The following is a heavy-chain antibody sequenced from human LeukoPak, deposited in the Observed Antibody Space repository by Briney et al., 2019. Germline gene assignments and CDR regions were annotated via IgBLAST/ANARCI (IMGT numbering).Heavy chain of an antibody. CDR1: GFTFSSYA. CDR3: SAAGV. V-gene: IGHV3-30-3*01. D-gene: IGHD3-10*01. Sequence: PGGSLRLSCAASGFTFSSYAMHWVRQAPGKGLEWVAVISYDGSNKYYADSVKGRFTISRDNSKNTLYLQMNSLRAEDTAVYYCSAAGVWGQGTLVTVSS. CDR2: ISYDGSNK. J-gene: IGHJ4*02.